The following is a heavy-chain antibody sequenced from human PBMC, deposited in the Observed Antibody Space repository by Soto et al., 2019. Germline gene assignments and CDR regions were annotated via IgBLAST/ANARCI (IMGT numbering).Heavy chain of an antibody. Sequence: PGGSLRLSCAASGFTFNNYAMTWVRQAPGKGLEWVSTISGSDGSTYYADSVKGRLTISRDNSKNALYLQMNSLRAEDTAVYYCVKAGYSSSYLPNYYYYYGMDVWGQGTTVTVSS. CDR3: VKAGYSSSYLPNYYYYYGMDV. J-gene: IGHJ6*02. V-gene: IGHV3-23*01. CDR2: ISGSDGST. CDR1: GFTFNNYA. D-gene: IGHD6-6*01.